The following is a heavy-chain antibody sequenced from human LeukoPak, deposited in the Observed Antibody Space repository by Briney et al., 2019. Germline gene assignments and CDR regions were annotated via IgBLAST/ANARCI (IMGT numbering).Heavy chain of an antibody. CDR2: FDPGNGEI. CDR1: GHTLSDLT. J-gene: IGHJ4*02. V-gene: IGHV1-24*01. Sequence: GASVKVSCKVSGHTLSDLTMHWVRQAPGKGLEWMGGFDPGNGEIIYAQKFQGRVTMTEDASTGTAYMELSSLKSEDTAVYYCAAGGLYDLLPYWGQGTLVTVSS. CDR3: AAGGLYDLLPY. D-gene: IGHD3-3*01.